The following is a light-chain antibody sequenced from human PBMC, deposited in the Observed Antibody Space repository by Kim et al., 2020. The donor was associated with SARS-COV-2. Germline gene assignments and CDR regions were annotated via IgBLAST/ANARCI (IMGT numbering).Light chain of an antibody. V-gene: IGLV1-47*01. Sequence: TNSCAGITSKIGSRSVSWYQQLPGTAPKLLIYRNNQRPSGVPDRFSGSKSGASASLAISGLRSEDEADYYCATWDDSLSGRVFGGGTQLTVL. CDR1: TSKIGSRS. CDR3: ATWDDSLSGRV. CDR2: RNN. J-gene: IGLJ3*02.